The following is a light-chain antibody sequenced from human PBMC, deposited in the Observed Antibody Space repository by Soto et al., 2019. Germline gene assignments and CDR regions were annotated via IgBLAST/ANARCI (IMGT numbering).Light chain of an antibody. CDR2: GNI. V-gene: IGLV1-40*01. CDR1: SSNIGAGYD. CDR3: QSYDTFLSAVV. Sequence: QSVLTQPPSVSGAPGQRVTISCTGSSSNIGAGYDVHWYQQRPGTAPKLLIFGNINRPSGVPDRFSGSKSGTSASLAITGLQAEDEGDYYCQSYDTFLSAVVFGGGTKLTVL. J-gene: IGLJ2*01.